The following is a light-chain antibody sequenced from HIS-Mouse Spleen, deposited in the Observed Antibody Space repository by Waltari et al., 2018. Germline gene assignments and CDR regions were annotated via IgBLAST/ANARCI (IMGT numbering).Light chain of an antibody. Sequence: QSVLTQPPSASGTPGQRVTISCSGSSSNIGSNYVYWYQQLPGTAPKLLIYRNNQRPSGVPDRFSGSKSGTSASLVISGRRSEDEADYYCAAWDDSLSGPWVFGGGTKLTVL. J-gene: IGLJ3*02. CDR2: RNN. CDR1: SSNIGSNY. CDR3: AAWDDSLSGPWV. V-gene: IGLV1-47*01.